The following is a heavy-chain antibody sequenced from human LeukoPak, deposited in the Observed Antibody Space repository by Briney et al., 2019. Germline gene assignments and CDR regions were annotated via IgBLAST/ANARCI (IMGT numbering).Heavy chain of an antibody. Sequence: ASVKVSCKASGYTFTSYGISWVRQAPGQGLEWMGWISANNGNTNYAQKFQGRVTMTRDTSTSTVYMELSSLRSEDTAVYYCARDSAPAGYCSSTSCYLDGWGQGTLVTVSS. CDR3: ARDSAPAGYCSSTSCYLDG. V-gene: IGHV1-18*01. CDR1: GYTFTSYG. D-gene: IGHD2-2*01. CDR2: ISANNGNT. J-gene: IGHJ4*02.